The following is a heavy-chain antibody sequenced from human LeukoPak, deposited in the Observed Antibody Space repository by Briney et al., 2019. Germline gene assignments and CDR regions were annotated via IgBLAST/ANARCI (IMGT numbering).Heavy chain of an antibody. Sequence: SVKVSCKASGGTFSSYAISWVRQAPGQGLEWMGRIIPILGIANYAQKFQGRVTITADKSTSTAYMELSSLRSEDTAVYYCARREFSRDGYETLDYWGQGTLVTVSS. V-gene: IGHV1-69*04. CDR1: GGTFSSYA. J-gene: IGHJ4*02. CDR2: IIPILGIA. CDR3: ARREFSRDGYETLDY. D-gene: IGHD5-24*01.